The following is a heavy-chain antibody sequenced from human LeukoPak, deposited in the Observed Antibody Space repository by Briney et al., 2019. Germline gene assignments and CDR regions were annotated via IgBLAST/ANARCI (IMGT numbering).Heavy chain of an antibody. J-gene: IGHJ3*02. CDR2: IYHSGST. V-gene: IGHV4-59*12. CDR3: ASVDGDSDYLDAFDI. CDR1: GGSISSYY. D-gene: IGHD2-15*01. Sequence: SETLSLTCTASGGSISSYYWSWIRQPPGKGLEWIGAIYHSGSTNYNPSLKSRVTISVAKSKHQFSLRLSSVTAADTAMYYCASVDGDSDYLDAFDIWGQGTMVTVSS.